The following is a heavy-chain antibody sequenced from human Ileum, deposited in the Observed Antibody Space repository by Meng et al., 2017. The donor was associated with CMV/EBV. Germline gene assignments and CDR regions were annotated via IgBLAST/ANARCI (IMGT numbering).Heavy chain of an antibody. D-gene: IGHD3-3*01. CDR2: INPSGGST. Sequence: SGYPFTSYYMHWVRQAPGQGLEWMGIINPSGGSTSYAQKFQGRVTMTRDTSTSTVYMELSSLRSEDTAVYYCARALLRFLEWFPAHYWGQGTLVTVSS. V-gene: IGHV1-46*01. J-gene: IGHJ4*02. CDR3: ARALLRFLEWFPAHY. CDR1: GYPFTSYY.